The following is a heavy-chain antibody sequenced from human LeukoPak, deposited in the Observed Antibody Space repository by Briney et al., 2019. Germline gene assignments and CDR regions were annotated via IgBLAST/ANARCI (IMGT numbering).Heavy chain of an antibody. CDR3: ARRGYCSGTNCYIFDY. V-gene: IGHV4-59*08. Sequence: SETLSLTCIVSGGSISSYYWSWIRQPPGKGLEWIGYIYYSGSTNYNPSFKSRVTISVDTSKNQFSLRLSSVTAADTAVYYCARRGYCSGTNCYIFDYWGQGTLVTVSS. D-gene: IGHD2-2*02. J-gene: IGHJ4*02. CDR1: GGSISSYY. CDR2: IYYSGST.